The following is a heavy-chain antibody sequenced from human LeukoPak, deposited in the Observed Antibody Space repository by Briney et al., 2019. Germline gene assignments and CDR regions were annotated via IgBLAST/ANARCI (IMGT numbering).Heavy chain of an antibody. CDR3: ARSPTKRVTEDY. Sequence: GGSLRLSCAASGFTFSIYSMNWVRQAPGKGLEWVSSISSSSNYIFYADSLKGRFTISRDNAKNSLYLQMNSLRAEDTAVYYCARSPTKRVTEDYWGQGTLVTVSS. CDR2: ISSSSNYI. V-gene: IGHV3-21*04. D-gene: IGHD2-2*01. J-gene: IGHJ4*02. CDR1: GFTFSIYS.